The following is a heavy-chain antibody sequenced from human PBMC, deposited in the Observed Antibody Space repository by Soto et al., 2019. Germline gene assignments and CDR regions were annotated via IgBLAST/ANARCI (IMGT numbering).Heavy chain of an antibody. D-gene: IGHD3-22*01. CDR3: ASHLVTYYYDSSGYYGYFQH. CDR2: IYYSGST. Sequence: PSETLFLTXTVSGGSISSYYWSWIRQPPGKGLEWIGYIYYSGSTNYNPPLKSRVTISVDTSKNQFSLKLSSVTAADTAVYYCASHLVTYYYDSSGYYGYFQHWGQGTLVTVSS. J-gene: IGHJ1*01. CDR1: GGSISSYY. V-gene: IGHV4-59*01.